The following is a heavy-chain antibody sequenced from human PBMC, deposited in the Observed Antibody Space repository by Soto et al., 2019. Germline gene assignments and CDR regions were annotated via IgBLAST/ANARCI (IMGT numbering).Heavy chain of an antibody. D-gene: IGHD3-10*01. Sequence: QVQLVQSGAEVKKPGSSVKVSCKASGGTFSSYAISWVRQAPGQGLEWMGGIIPIFGTANYAQKFQGRVTITADESTSTDYMELSSLRSEDTAVYYCASMVRGVISTYYYGMDVWGQGTTVTVSS. CDR1: GGTFSSYA. CDR2: IIPIFGTA. J-gene: IGHJ6*02. CDR3: ASMVRGVISTYYYGMDV. V-gene: IGHV1-69*01.